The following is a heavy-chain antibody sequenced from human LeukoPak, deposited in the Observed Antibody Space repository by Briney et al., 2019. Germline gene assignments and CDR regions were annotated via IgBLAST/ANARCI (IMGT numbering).Heavy chain of an antibody. CDR2: IYYSGST. D-gene: IGHD3-10*01. J-gene: IGHJ5*02. CDR1: GGSISSYY. V-gene: IGHV4-59*01. CDR3: ARDHYYYGSGSYPYGP. Sequence: PSETLSLTCTVSGGSISSYYWSWIRQPPGKGLEWIGYIYYSGSTNCNPSLKSRVTISVDTSKNQFSLKLSSVTAADTAVYYCARDHYYYGSGSYPYGPWGQGTLVTVSS.